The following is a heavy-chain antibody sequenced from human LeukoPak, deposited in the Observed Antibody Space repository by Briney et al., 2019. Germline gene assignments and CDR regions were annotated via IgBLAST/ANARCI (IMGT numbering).Heavy chain of an antibody. D-gene: IGHD3-16*01. CDR3: ARSLGVRSHFDY. CDR1: GGSISSGGYS. CDR2: INHSGST. Sequence: PSETLSLTCAVSGGSISSGGYSWSWIRQPPGKGLEWIGEINHSGSTNYNPSLKSRVTTSVDTSKNQFSLKLTSVTAADTAVYYCARSLGVRSHFDYWGQGTLVTVSS. J-gene: IGHJ4*02. V-gene: IGHV4-34*01.